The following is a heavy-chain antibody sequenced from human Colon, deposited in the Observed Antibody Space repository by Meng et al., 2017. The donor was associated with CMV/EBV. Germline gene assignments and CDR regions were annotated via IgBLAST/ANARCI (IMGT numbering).Heavy chain of an antibody. CDR3: ARDGWGSLDS. J-gene: IGHJ4*02. D-gene: IGHD3-10*01. Sequence: KVSCKAPGGTFSNYAISWVRQAPGQGLEWMGGIIPYHGIANNTQKYQGRVTISADKFTSTAYMELSSLRSEDTAVYYCARDGWGSLDSWGQGTLVTVSS. CDR2: IIPYHGIA. CDR1: GGTFSNYA. V-gene: IGHV1-69*10.